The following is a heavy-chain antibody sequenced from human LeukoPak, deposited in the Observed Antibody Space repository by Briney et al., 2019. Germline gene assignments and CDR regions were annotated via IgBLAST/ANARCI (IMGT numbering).Heavy chain of an antibody. Sequence: ASVTVSCKVSGYTLTELSMHWVRQAPGKGLEWMGGFYPEDGETIYAQKFQGRVTMTEDTSTDTAYMELSSLRSEDTAVYYCATAWPPTVTTWSNAFDIWGQGTMVTVSS. CDR2: FYPEDGET. CDR1: GYTLTELS. J-gene: IGHJ3*02. V-gene: IGHV1-24*01. D-gene: IGHD4-17*01. CDR3: ATAWPPTVTTWSNAFDI.